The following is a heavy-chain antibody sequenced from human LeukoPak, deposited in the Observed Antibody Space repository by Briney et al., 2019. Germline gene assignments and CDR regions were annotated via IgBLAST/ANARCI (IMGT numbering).Heavy chain of an antibody. D-gene: IGHD3-10*01. V-gene: IGHV3-30*04. CDR2: ISYDGSNK. CDR1: GFTFSSYA. Sequence: GRSLRLSCAASGFTFSSYAMHWVRQALGKGLEWVAVISYDGSNKYYADSVKGRFTISRDNSKNTLYLQMNSLRAEDTAVYYCARDITMVRGVLDYWGQGTLVTVSS. J-gene: IGHJ4*02. CDR3: ARDITMVRGVLDY.